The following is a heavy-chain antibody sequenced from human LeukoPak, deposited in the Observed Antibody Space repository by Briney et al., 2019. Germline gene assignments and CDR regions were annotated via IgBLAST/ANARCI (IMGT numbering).Heavy chain of an antibody. D-gene: IGHD6-19*01. CDR2: IWYDGSNK. V-gene: IGHV3-33*01. CDR1: GFTFSSYG. CDR3: ASHAVAGHPDTNYYYYGMDV. J-gene: IGHJ6*02. Sequence: GGSLRLSCAASGFTFSSYGMHWVRQAPGKGLEWVAVIWYDGSNKYYADSVKGRFTFSRDNSKNTLYLQMNSLRAEDTAVYYCASHAVAGHPDTNYYYYGMDVWGQGTTVTVSS.